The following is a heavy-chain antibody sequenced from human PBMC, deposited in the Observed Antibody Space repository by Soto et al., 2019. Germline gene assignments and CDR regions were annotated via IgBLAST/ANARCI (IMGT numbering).Heavy chain of an antibody. J-gene: IGHJ5*02. CDR2: INHSGST. D-gene: IGHD3-22*01. CDR1: GGSFSGYY. V-gene: IGHV4-34*01. CDR3: ARKSYYDTYHFDP. Sequence: SETLSLTCAVYGGSFSGYYWTWIRQPPGTGLEWIGEINHSGSTNYNPSLKSRVTISVDNSKNQFSLKLSSVTAADTAVYYCARKSYYDTYHFDPWGQGTLVTVYS.